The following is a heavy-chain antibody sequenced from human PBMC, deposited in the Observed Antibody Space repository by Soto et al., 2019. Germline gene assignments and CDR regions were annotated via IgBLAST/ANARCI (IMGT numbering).Heavy chain of an antibody. Sequence: EVQLLESGGGLVQPGGSLRLSCAASGFTFSSYAMSWVRQAPGKGLEWVSAISGSGGSTYYADSVKGRFTISRVNSKNTLYLQMNSLRAEDTAVYYCAKHGRSYYVHYPYYYYGMDVWGQGTTVTVSS. CDR1: GFTFSSYA. CDR2: ISGSGGST. CDR3: AKHGRSYYVHYPYYYYGMDV. V-gene: IGHV3-23*01. D-gene: IGHD1-26*01. J-gene: IGHJ6*02.